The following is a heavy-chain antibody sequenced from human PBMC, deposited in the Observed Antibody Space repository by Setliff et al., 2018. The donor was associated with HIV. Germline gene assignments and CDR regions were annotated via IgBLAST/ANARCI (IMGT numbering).Heavy chain of an antibody. V-gene: IGHV4-34*01. J-gene: IGHJ4*02. CDR3: ARRAGSDYFTRFDY. CDR1: GGSFSGYY. CDR2: INHSGST. D-gene: IGHD3-10*01. Sequence: PSETLSLTCAVYGGSFSGYYWSWIRQSPGKGLEWIGEINHSGSTNYNSSLKSRVTILGDTSKNQFSLKLSSVTAADTAVYYCARRAGSDYFTRFDYWGQGTLVTVSS.